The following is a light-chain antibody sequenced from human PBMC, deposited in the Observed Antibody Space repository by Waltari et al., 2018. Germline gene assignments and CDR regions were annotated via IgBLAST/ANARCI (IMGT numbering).Light chain of an antibody. CDR3: CSYVRNVTCV. Sequence: QSALTQPASVSGSPGQSITISCIGTSSDVGGYSLVSWYQQHPGEAPKLMIYEDSKRPAGVSNRLSGSKSGNTASLTISGLQADDEADYYCCSYVRNVTCVFGGGTKLTVL. V-gene: IGLV2-23*01. CDR1: SSDVGGYSL. CDR2: EDS. J-gene: IGLJ3*02.